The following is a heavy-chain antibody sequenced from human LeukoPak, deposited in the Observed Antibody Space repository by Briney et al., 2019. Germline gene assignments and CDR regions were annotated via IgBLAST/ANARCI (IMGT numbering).Heavy chain of an antibody. CDR3: AKAYSVRAASDY. CDR2: ISATGGST. J-gene: IGHJ4*02. D-gene: IGHD2-21*01. CDR1: GFTFNNYA. V-gene: IGHV3-23*01. Sequence: GGSLRLSCAASGFTFNNYALSWVRQAQGKGLEWVSTISATGGSTYYADSVRGRFTISRDNSKNTLYLQMNSLRAEDTAVYYCAKAYSVRAASDYWGQGTLVTVSS.